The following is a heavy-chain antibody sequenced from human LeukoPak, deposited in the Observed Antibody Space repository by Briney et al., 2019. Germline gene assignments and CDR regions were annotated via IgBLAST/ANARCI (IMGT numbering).Heavy chain of an antibody. CDR3: ARVGYDFWSGPTPDY. V-gene: IGHV3-21*01. Sequence: GGSLRLSCAASGFTFSSYSMNWVRQAPGKGLEWVSSISSSSSYIYYADSLKGRFTISRDNAKNSLYLQMNSLRAEDTAVYYCARVGYDFWSGPTPDYWGQGTLVTVSS. J-gene: IGHJ4*02. CDR2: ISSSSSYI. CDR1: GFTFSSYS. D-gene: IGHD3-3*01.